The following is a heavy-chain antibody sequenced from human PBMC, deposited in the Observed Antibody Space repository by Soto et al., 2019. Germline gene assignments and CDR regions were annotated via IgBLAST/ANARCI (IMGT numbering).Heavy chain of an antibody. J-gene: IGHJ4*02. CDR3: TSELEWAYGAEGVNHF. CDR2: IKSKAEGVTT. CDR1: GFTFSNAW. D-gene: IGHD4-17*01. Sequence: EVQLVESGGGMEKPGGSLRLSCAASGFTFSNAWMSWVRQVPGKGLEWVGRIKSKAEGVTTDYAAPVKGRFTISRDDSNNTLYLQMNSLKTEDTAVYYCTSELEWAYGAEGVNHFWGQGTLVTVSS. V-gene: IGHV3-15*01.